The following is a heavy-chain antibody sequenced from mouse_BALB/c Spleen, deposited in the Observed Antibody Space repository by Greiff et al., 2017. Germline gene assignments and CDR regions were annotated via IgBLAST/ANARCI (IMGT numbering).Heavy chain of an antibody. CDR2: ISSGGST. V-gene: IGHV5-6-5*01. Sequence: EVKVEESGGGLVKPGGSLKLSCAASGFTFSSYAMSWVRQTPEKRLEWVASISSGGSTYYPDSVKGRFTISRDNARNILYLQMSSLRSEDTAMYYCARVITTAWYFDVWGAGTTVTVSS. CDR3: ARVITTAWYFDV. CDR1: GFTFSSYA. J-gene: IGHJ1*01. D-gene: IGHD1-2*01.